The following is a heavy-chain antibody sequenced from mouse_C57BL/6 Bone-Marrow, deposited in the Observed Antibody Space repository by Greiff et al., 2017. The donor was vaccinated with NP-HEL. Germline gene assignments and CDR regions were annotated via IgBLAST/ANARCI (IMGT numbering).Heavy chain of an antibody. CDR3: ARRGVLRSEDPAWFAY. CDR1: GYTFTTYP. CDR2: FHPYNDDT. J-gene: IGHJ3*01. Sequence: QVQLQQSGAELVKPGASVKMSCKASGYTFTTYPIEWMKQNHGKSLEWIGNFHPYNDDTKYNEKFKGKATLTVEKSSSTVYLELSRLTSDDSAVYYCARRGVLRSEDPAWFAYWGQGTLVTVSA. D-gene: IGHD1-1*01. V-gene: IGHV1-47*01.